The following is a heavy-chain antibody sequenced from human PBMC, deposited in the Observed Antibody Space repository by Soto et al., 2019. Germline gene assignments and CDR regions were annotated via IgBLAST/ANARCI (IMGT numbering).Heavy chain of an antibody. J-gene: IGHJ4*02. CDR2: IYYSGST. V-gene: IGHV4-31*03. D-gene: IGHD3-10*01. CDR3: ASHSGGSGLFDH. CDR1: GGSISSGGSY. Sequence: QVQLQESGPGLVKPSQTLSLPCTVSGGSISSGGSYWSWIRQHPGQGLEWIGYIYYSGSTYYNPPRKRRGTMSVGTTKNRSPREVGPVTAADTAVYYGASHSGGSGLFDHWGQGTLVTVAS.